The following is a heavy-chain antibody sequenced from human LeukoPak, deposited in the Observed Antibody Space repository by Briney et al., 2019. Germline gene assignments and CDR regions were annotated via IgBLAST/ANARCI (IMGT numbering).Heavy chain of an antibody. Sequence: SQTLSLTCAISGDSVSRNWIRQSPSRGLEWLGRTYYRSKWYNDYAVSVKSRITINPDTSKNQFSLQLNSVTPEDTAVYYCAREWGIAVAMGMDVWGQGTMVTVSS. D-gene: IGHD6-19*01. CDR3: AREWGIAVAMGMDV. CDR2: TYYRSKWYN. CDR1: GDSVS. J-gene: IGHJ3*01. V-gene: IGHV6-1*01.